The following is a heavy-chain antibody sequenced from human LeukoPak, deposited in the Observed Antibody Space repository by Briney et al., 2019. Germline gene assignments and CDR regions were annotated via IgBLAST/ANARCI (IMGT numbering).Heavy chain of an antibody. CDR1: GGTFSSYA. Sequence: SVKVSCKASGGTFSSYAISWVRQAPGQGLEWMGRIIPILGIANYAQKFQGRVTITADKSTSTAYMELSSLRSEDTAVYYCARTDSSGWFDYWGQGTLVTVSS. J-gene: IGHJ4*02. CDR3: ARTDSSGWFDY. D-gene: IGHD6-19*01. V-gene: IGHV1-69*04. CDR2: IIPILGIA.